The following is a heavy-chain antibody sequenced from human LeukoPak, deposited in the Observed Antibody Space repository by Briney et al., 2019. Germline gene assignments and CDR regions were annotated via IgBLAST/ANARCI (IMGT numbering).Heavy chain of an antibody. V-gene: IGHV3-7*01. J-gene: IGHJ6*02. CDR1: GFTFSSYW. D-gene: IGHD2-8*01. CDR3: ARDPYVMADYYYYYGMDV. Sequence: PGGSLRLSCAASGFTFSSYWMSWVRQAPGKGLEWVANIKQDGSEKYYVDSVKGRFTISRDNAKNSLYLQMNSLRAEDTAVYYCARDPYVMADYYYYYGMDVWGQGTTVTVSS. CDR2: IKQDGSEK.